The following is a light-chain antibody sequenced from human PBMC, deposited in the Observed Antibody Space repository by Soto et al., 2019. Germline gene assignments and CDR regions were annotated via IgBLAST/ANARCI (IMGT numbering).Light chain of an antibody. CDR1: QSISNW. CDR2: DAS. CDR3: QQYNSYSQM. V-gene: IGKV1-5*01. Sequence: DIQMTQSPSTLSASVGDRVTITCRASQSISNWLAWYQQKQGKAPKLLIYDASSLESGVPSRFSGSGSGTEFTLTISSLQPDDFATYYCQQYNSYSQMFGQGTKVDIK. J-gene: IGKJ1*01.